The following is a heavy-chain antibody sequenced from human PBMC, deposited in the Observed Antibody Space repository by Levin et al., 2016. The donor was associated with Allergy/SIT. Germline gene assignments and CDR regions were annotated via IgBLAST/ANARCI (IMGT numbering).Heavy chain of an antibody. CDR3: ARNIVGATPHAFDI. CDR1: GGSISSYY. V-gene: IGHV4-59*01. J-gene: IGHJ3*02. D-gene: IGHD1-26*01. Sequence: SETLSLTCTVSGGSISSYYWSWIRQPPGKGLEWIGYIYYSGSTNYNPSLKSRVTISVDTSKNQFSLKLSSVTAADTAVYYCARNIVGATPHAFDIWGQGTMVTVSS. CDR2: IYYSGST.